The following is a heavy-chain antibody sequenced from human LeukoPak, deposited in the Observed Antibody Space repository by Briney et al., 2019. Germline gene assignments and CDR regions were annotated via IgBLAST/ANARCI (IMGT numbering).Heavy chain of an antibody. CDR3: ARGYYYGSTEPYWYFDL. V-gene: IGHV4-39*07. D-gene: IGHD3-10*01. J-gene: IGHJ2*01. CDR1: GGSISSSSYY. CDR2: IYYSGST. Sequence: SETLSLTCTVSGGSISSSSYYWGWIRQPPGKGLEWIGSIYYSGSTYYNPSLKSRVTISVDTSKNQFSLKLSSVTAADTAVYYCARGYYYGSTEPYWYFDLWGRGTLVTVSS.